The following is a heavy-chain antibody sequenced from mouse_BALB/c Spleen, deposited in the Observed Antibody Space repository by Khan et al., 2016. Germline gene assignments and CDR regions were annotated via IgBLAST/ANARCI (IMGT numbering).Heavy chain of an antibody. V-gene: IGHV1-15*01. CDR2: IHPGSGGT. D-gene: IGHD1-1*01. J-gene: IGHJ3*01. CDR3: ASGSYYYGSSYGWFDY. CDR1: GYTFTDYE. Sequence: VQLQESGAELVRPGASVKLSCKALGYTFTDYEMHWVKQTPVHGLEWIGVIHPGSGGTAYNQYFKGKATLTADKSSSTAYMDLSSLTSDDSAVDDCASGSYYYGSSYGWFDYWGQGTLVTVSA.